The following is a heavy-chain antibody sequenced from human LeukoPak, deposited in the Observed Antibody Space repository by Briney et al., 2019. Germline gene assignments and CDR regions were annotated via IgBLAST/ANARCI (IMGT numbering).Heavy chain of an antibody. CDR3: AGRYYEDSSGFSPQGYYGMDV. V-gene: IGHV1-69*04. CDR1: GGTFSSYD. J-gene: IGHJ6*02. CDR2: IIPILGIT. D-gene: IGHD3-22*01. Sequence: SVKVSCKASGGTFSSYDIIWVRQAPGQGLEWMGRIIPILGITNYAQKFQGRVTITADKSTTTGYMELSSLRSEDTAVYYCAGRYYEDSSGFSPQGYYGMDVWGQGTTVTVSS.